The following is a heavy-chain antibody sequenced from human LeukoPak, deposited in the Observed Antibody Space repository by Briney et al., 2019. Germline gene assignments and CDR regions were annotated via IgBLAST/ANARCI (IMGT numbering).Heavy chain of an antibody. V-gene: IGHV4-4*07. CDR1: GGSISGYY. CDR3: ARGRPYSASYYDSDY. D-gene: IGHD1-26*01. J-gene: IGHJ4*02. CDR2: IYTSGST. Sequence: SETLSLTCTVSGGSISGYYWSWIRQPAGKGLEWIGRIYTSGSTNYNPSLKSRVTMSVDTSKNQFSLKLSSVTAADTAMYYCARGRPYSASYYDSDYWGQGTLVTVSS.